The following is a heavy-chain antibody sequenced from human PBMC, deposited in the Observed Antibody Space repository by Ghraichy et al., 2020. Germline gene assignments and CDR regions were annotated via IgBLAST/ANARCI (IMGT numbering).Heavy chain of an antibody. CDR2: IYSGGST. V-gene: IGHV3-53*01. CDR3: ARDHHKGYDILTGYYYYGMDV. Sequence: GGSLRLSCAASGFTVSSNYMSWVRQAPGKGLEWVSVIYSGGSTYYADSVKGRFTISRDNSKNTLYLQMNSLRAEDTAVYYCARDHHKGYDILTGYYYYGMDVWGQGTTVTVSS. D-gene: IGHD3-9*01. J-gene: IGHJ6*02. CDR1: GFTVSSNY.